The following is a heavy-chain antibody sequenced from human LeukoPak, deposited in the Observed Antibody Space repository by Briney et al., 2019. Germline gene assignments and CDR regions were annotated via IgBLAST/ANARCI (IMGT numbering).Heavy chain of an antibody. CDR1: GGSISSSSYY. CDR2: IYYSGST. J-gene: IGHJ4*02. CDR3: ARWGHYDLNYFDY. Sequence: ASETLSLTCTVSGGSISSSSYYWGWFRQPPGKGLEWIGSIYYSGSTYYNPSLKSRVTISVDTSKNQFSLKLSSVTAADTAVYYCARWGHYDLNYFDYWGQGTLVTVSS. V-gene: IGHV4-39*01. D-gene: IGHD3-22*01.